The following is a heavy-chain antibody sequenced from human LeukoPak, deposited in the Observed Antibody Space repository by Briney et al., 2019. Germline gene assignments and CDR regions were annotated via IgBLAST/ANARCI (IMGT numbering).Heavy chain of an antibody. CDR2: ISSSGSTI. V-gene: IGHV3-48*04. J-gene: IGHJ6*02. CDR3: ARGIYYYYGMDV. D-gene: IGHD1-14*01. CDR1: GFIFSDYS. Sequence: GGSLRLSCAASGFIFSDYSLNWVRQAPGKGLEWVSYISSSGSTIYYADSVKGRFTISRDNAKNSLYLQMNSLRAEDTAVYYCARGIYYYYGMDVWGQGTTVTVSS.